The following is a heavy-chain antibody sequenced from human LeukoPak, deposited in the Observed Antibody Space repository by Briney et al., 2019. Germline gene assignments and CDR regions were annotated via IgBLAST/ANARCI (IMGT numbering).Heavy chain of an antibody. CDR3: ARVHCSSTSCYLDAFDI. Sequence: ASVKVSCKASGYTFTSYDINWVRQATGQGLEWMGWMNPNSGNTGYAQKFQGRVTITRNTSISTAYMELSSLRSEDTAVYYCARVHCSSTSCYLDAFDIWGQGTVVTVSS. V-gene: IGHV1-8*03. J-gene: IGHJ3*02. CDR1: GYTFTSYD. D-gene: IGHD2-2*01. CDR2: MNPNSGNT.